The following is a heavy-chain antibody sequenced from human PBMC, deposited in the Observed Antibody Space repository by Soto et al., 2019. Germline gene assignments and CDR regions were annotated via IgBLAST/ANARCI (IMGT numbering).Heavy chain of an antibody. CDR2: ISYDGSNK. J-gene: IGHJ4*02. D-gene: IGHD2-15*01. CDR3: VREGDCSGGSCSIFDS. V-gene: IGHV3-30-3*01. Sequence: QVQLVESGGGVVQPGKSLRLSCAASGFAFSHYPVHWVRQAPGKGLEWVAVISYDGSNKYYEDSVKGRFTIFRDNSKNTLYLQMNSLRDEDTAVYYFVREGDCSGGSCSIFDSWGQGTLVTVSS. CDR1: GFAFSHYP.